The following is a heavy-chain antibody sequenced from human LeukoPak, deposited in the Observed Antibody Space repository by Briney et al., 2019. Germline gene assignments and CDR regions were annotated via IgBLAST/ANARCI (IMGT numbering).Heavy chain of an antibody. Sequence: PGGSLRLSCAASGFTFDDYAMHWVRQAPGKGLEWVSGISWNSGSIGYADSVKGRFTISRDNAKNSLYLQMNSLRAEDTALYYCAKDTGAQWLVLDYWGQGTLVTVSS. CDR3: AKDTGAQWLVLDY. J-gene: IGHJ4*02. CDR1: GFTFDDYA. CDR2: ISWNSGSI. D-gene: IGHD6-19*01. V-gene: IGHV3-9*01.